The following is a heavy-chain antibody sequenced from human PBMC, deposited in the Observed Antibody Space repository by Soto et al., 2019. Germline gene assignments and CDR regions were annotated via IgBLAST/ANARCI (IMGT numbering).Heavy chain of an antibody. CDR2: INHSGST. J-gene: IGHJ4*02. CDR3: AGRSGLRSRIAADLNHFDY. V-gene: IGHV4-34*01. D-gene: IGHD6-13*01. Sequence: QVQLQQWGAGLLKPSETLSLTCAVYGGSFSGYYWSWIRQPPGKGLEWIGEINHSGSTNYNPSLKSRVTISVDTSKNQFSLKLSSVTAADTAVYYCAGRSGLRSRIAADLNHFDYWGQGTLVTVSS. CDR1: GGSFSGYY.